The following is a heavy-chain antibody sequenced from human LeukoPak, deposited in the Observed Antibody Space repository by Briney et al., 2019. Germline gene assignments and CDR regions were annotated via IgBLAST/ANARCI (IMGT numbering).Heavy chain of an antibody. D-gene: IGHD6-6*01. CDR1: GYTFTNYY. CDR3: ARDIAARPRYYYYYMDV. Sequence: GASVKVSCKASGYTFTNYYIHWVRQAPGQGLEWMGLINPGGGNTNYAQNFQGRVTMTRDTSASTAYMELRSLRSDDTAVYYCARDIAARPRYYYYYMDVWGKGTTVAVSS. J-gene: IGHJ6*03. CDR2: INPGGGNT. V-gene: IGHV1-46*01.